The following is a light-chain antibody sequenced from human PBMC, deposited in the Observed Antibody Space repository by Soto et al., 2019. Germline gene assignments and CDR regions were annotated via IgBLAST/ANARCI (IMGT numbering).Light chain of an antibody. CDR3: QHYNSWPPF. J-gene: IGKJ3*01. V-gene: IGKV3-15*01. CDR2: GAS. Sequence: EIGMTQSPATLSVSPGETATLSCRASQSVRDNLAWYQQKSGQAPRRLIYGASTRASGITARFSGSGSGTEFTLAISSLQSEEFAVYYCQHYNSWPPFFGPGTKVDIK. CDR1: QSVRDN.